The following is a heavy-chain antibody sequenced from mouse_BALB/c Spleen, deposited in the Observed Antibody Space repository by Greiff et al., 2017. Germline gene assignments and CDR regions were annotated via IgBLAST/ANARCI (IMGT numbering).Heavy chain of an antibody. Sequence: EVKLVESGGGLVKPGGSLKLSCAASGFTFSSYAMSWVRQSPEKRLEWVAEISSGGSYTYYPDSVKGRFTISRDNAKNTLYLQMSSLKSEDTAMYYCARPPDGYYYLDYWGQGTTLTVSS. CDR2: ISSGGSYT. V-gene: IGHV5-6*03. CDR1: GFTFSSYA. CDR3: ARPPDGYYYLDY. D-gene: IGHD2-3*01. J-gene: IGHJ2*01.